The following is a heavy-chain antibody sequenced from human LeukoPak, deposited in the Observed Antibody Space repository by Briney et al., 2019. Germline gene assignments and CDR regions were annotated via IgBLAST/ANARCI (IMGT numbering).Heavy chain of an antibody. CDR1: GFTFSSYS. J-gene: IGHJ3*02. V-gene: IGHV3-23*01. D-gene: IGHD3-3*01. CDR3: AKGHDFWSGPDAFDI. CDR2: ISGSGGST. Sequence: TGGSLRLSCAASGFTFSSYSMNWVRQAPGKGLEWVSAISGSGGSTYYADSVKGRFTISRDNSKNTLYLQMNSLRAEDTAVYYCAKGHDFWSGPDAFDIWGQGTMVTVSS.